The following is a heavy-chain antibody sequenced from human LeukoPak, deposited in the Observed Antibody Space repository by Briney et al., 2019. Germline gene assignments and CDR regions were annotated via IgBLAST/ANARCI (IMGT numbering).Heavy chain of an antibody. CDR2: IKQDGSEK. CDR1: GFTFSHYW. Sequence: GGSLRLSCAASGFTFSHYWMTWVRQAPGKGLEWVANIKQDGSEKYYVDSVKGRFTISRDHATNSLYLQMDSLRAEDTAVYYCARDIVVVSAPSGLGYWGQGTLVTVSS. D-gene: IGHD2-21*02. J-gene: IGHJ4*02. CDR3: ARDIVVVSAPSGLGY. V-gene: IGHV3-7*01.